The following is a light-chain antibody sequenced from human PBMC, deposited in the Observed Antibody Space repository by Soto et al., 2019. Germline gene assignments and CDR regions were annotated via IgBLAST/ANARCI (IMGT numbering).Light chain of an antibody. V-gene: IGLV2-23*03. CDR1: SRDVGSYNL. CDR3: CSYAGSSTFPYV. J-gene: IGLJ1*01. CDR2: EGS. Sequence: QSVLTQPSSVSGSPGQLITISCTGTSRDVGSYNLVSWYQQHPGKAPKLMIYEGSKRPSGVSNRFSGSKSGSPASLTISGLQAEDEADYYCCSYAGSSTFPYVFGTGTKVTVL.